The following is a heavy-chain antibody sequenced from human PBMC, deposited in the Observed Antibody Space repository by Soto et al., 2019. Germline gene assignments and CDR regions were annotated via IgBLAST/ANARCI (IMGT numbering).Heavy chain of an antibody. CDR1: GFTLSDHY. J-gene: IGHJ6*02. CDR3: GRVKSVADKARGGYYYYGKGV. CDR2: SRNKGHSYTT. V-gene: IGHV3-72*01. D-gene: IGHD6-6*01. Sequence: GGSLRLSCAASGFTLSDHYIDWVRQAPGKGLEWVGRSRNKGHSYTTEYVGSVKGRLTFSRDDSKNSLYLQMNSLKTEDTAVYYCGRVKSVADKARGGYYYYGKGVWGQGTTVTVSS.